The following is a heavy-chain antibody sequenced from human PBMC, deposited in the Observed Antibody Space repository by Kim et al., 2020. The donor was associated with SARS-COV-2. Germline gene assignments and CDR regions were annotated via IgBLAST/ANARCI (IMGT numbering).Heavy chain of an antibody. V-gene: IGHV4-4*08. Sequence: SETLSLTCTVSGASISSDYWSWIRQPPGKGLEWMGYSYKSGTTNYNPSLKSRVIISSDTSKNQFSLNLRSVPAADTAVDYCARSFSGTYFAAFDIGGPGT. D-gene: IGHD1-26*01. CDR2: SYKSGTT. CDR1: GASISSDY. CDR3: ARSFSGTYFAAFDI. J-gene: IGHJ3*02.